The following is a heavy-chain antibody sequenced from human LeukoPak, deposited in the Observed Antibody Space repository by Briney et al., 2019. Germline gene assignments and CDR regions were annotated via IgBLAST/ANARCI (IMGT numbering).Heavy chain of an antibody. Sequence: GGSLRLSCAASGFTFSSYGMHWVRQAPGKGLEWVAVISYDGSNKYYADSVKGRFTISRDNSQNTLYLQMNSLRAEDTAVYYCAKLGSGSDPGAFDIWGQGTMVTVSS. CDR2: ISYDGSNK. CDR1: GFTFSSYG. J-gene: IGHJ3*02. CDR3: AKLGSGSDPGAFDI. V-gene: IGHV3-30*18. D-gene: IGHD1-26*01.